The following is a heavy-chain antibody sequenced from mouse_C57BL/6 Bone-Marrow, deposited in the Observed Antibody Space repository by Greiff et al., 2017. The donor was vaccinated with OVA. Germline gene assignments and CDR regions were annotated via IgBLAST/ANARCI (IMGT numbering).Heavy chain of an antibody. Sequence: QVQLKESGAELARPGASVKLSCKASGYTFTSYGISWVKQRTGQGLEWIGEIYPRSGNTYYNEKFKGKAKLTADKSSSTAYMELRSLTSEDSAVYFCARSDDYDRGDAYWGQGTLVTVSA. CDR3: ARSDDYDRGDAY. J-gene: IGHJ3*01. V-gene: IGHV1-81*01. CDR2: IYPRSGNT. D-gene: IGHD2-4*01. CDR1: GYTFTSYG.